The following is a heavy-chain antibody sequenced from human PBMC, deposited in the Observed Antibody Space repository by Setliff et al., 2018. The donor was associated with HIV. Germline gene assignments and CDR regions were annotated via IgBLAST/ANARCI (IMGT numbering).Heavy chain of an antibody. CDR2: ISGSGIGS. CDR1: GFTFSRYA. CDR3: AKTASGIAVAGREDY. Sequence: PGGSLRLSCAASGFTFSRYAMTWVRQAPGKGLEWVSAISGSGIGSYYPDSVKGRFTISRDNSKNTLFLQMNSLRAEDTAVYYCAKTASGIAVAGREDYWGQGTLVTVSS. V-gene: IGHV3-23*01. D-gene: IGHD6-19*01. J-gene: IGHJ4*02.